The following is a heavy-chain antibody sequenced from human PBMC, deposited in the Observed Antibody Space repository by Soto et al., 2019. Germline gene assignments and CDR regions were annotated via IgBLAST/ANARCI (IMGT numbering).Heavy chain of an antibody. D-gene: IGHD6-25*01. CDR2: INAGDGNT. V-gene: IGHV1-3*01. Sequence: QVHLVQSGADVKKPGASVHVFCKASRYTFTNYVIHWVRLAPGERLEWRGWINAGDGNTRYSQKFQDRVTITMDTYSSTVYMKLSSLTSDDTAVYYCTRGGPAARLGVENWGQGTLVTASS. CDR3: TRGGPAARLGVEN. J-gene: IGHJ4*02. CDR1: RYTFTNYV.